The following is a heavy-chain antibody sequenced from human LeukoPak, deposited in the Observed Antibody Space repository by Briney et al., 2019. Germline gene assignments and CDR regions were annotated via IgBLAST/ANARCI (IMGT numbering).Heavy chain of an antibody. Sequence: PGGSLRLSCQASGFTFYMYAMSWVRQAPGKGLEWVASMCGTAGCTFYPDSVKGRFTISRDNSKNVLYLRMNSLTAEHTAIYYCAKDRPNFHENSGHYYRRDGDSWGQGTLVTVSS. CDR1: GFTFYMYA. V-gene: IGHV3-23*01. D-gene: IGHD3-22*01. CDR2: MCGTAGCT. CDR3: AKDRPNFHENSGHYYRRDGDS. J-gene: IGHJ5*01.